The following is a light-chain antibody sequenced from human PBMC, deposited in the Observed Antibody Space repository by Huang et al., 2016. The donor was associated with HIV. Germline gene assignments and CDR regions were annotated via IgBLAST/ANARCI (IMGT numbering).Light chain of an antibody. J-gene: IGKJ4*01. CDR3: QQYNNWPPLT. CDR2: SGS. Sequence: VLTQSPGILSVSPGERAIVSCRASQTIGTNLAWYQHKVGQAPQLLIFSGSTRATGIPDRFSGSGSGTEFTLTISSLQSEDSALYYCQQYNNWPPLTFGGGTKVEIK. CDR1: QTIGTN. V-gene: IGKV3-15*01.